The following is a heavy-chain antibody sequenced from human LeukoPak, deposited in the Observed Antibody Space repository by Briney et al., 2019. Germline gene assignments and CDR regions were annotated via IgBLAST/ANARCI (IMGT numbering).Heavy chain of an antibody. J-gene: IGHJ6*03. V-gene: IGHV1-2*02. CDR1: GYTFTAYY. Sequence: ASVKVSCKASGYTFTAYYMHWVRQAPGQGLEWMGWINPNGGGTKYAQKFQGRVTMTSDRSISTAYMELRRLRSDDTAVYYCARESYCSSTSCYLLGSPEKHYYYYYYMDVWGKGTTVTISS. CDR2: INPNGGGT. CDR3: ARESYCSSTSCYLLGSPEKHYYYYYYMDV. D-gene: IGHD2-2*01.